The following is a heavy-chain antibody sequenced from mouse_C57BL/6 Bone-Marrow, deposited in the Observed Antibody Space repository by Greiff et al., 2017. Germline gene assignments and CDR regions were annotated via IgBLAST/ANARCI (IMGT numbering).Heavy chain of an antibody. D-gene: IGHD1-1*01. V-gene: IGHV1-63*01. Sequence: QVQLQQSGAELVRPGTSVKMSCKASGYTFTNYWIGWAKQRPGHGLEWIGDIYPGGGYTNYNEKFKGKATLTADKSSSTAYMQFSSLTSEDAAIYYCARSDYCGSSHWYFDVWGTGTTVTVSS. CDR2: IYPGGGYT. CDR3: ARSDYCGSSHWYFDV. CDR1: GYTFTNYW. J-gene: IGHJ1*03.